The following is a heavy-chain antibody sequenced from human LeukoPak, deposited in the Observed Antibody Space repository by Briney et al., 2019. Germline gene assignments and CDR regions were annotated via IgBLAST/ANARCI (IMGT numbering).Heavy chain of an antibody. CDR3: GRSFDGYNRVFAFDI. CDR2: IYYSGST. J-gene: IGHJ3*02. D-gene: IGHD5-24*01. V-gene: IGHV4-39*01. CDR1: GGSISSGDYY. Sequence: SETLSLTCTVSGGSISSGDYYWGWIRQPPGKGLEWIGSIYYSGSTYYNPSLKSRVTISVDTSKNQFSLKLSSVTAADTAVYYCGRSFDGYNRVFAFDIWGQGTMVTVSS.